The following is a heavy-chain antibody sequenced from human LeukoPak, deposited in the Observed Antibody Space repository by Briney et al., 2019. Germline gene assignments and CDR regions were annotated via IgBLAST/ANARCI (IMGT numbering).Heavy chain of an antibody. CDR1: GFTFSSYA. J-gene: IGHJ4*02. V-gene: IGHV3-30-3*01. CDR2: ISYDGSNK. CDR3: ATSSWYDFVGYFGY. D-gene: IGHD6-13*01. Sequence: GGSLRLSCAASGFTFSSYAMHWVRQAPGKGLEWVAVISYDGSNKYYADSVKGRLTISRDNSKNTLYLQMNSLRAEDTAVYYCATSSWYDFVGYFGYWGQGTLVTVSS.